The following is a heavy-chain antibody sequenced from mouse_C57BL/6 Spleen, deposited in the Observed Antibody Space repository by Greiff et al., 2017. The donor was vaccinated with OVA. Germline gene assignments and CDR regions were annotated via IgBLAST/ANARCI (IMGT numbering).Heavy chain of an antibody. CDR1: GYAFTNYL. CDR3: ARGGNSDY. CDR2: INPGSGGT. J-gene: IGHJ2*01. V-gene: IGHV1-54*01. Sequence: VQLQQSGAELVRPGPSVKVSCKASGYAFTNYLIEWVKQRPGQGLEWIGVINPGSGGTNYNEKFKGKATLTADKSSSTAYMQLSSLTSEDSAVYFCARGGNSDYWGQGTTLTVSS.